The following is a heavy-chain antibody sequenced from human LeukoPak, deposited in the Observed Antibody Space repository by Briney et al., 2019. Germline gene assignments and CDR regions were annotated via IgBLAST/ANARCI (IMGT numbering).Heavy chain of an antibody. CDR1: GYTFTSYG. V-gene: IGHV1-18*01. Sequence: ASMKVSFKASGYTFTSYGISWVRQAPGQGLEWMGWISAYNGNTNYAQKLQGRVTMTTDTSTSTAYMELRSLRSDDTAVYYCARDLGDYAKYYFDYWGQGTLVTVSS. CDR3: ARDLGDYAKYYFDY. J-gene: IGHJ4*02. CDR2: ISAYNGNT. D-gene: IGHD4-17*01.